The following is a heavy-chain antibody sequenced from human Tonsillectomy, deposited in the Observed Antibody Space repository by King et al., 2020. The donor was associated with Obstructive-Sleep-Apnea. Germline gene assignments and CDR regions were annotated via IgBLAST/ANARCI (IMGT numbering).Heavy chain of an antibody. CDR3: AKGKRGSTSWYFDY. Sequence: VQLVESGGGLVQPGRSLRLSCEASGFTFDDYAMHWVRQAPGKGLEWVSAIIWDSGSIGYADSVKGRFTISRDNAKNSLYLQMNGLRAEDTALYYRAKGKRGSTSWYFDYWGQGTLVTVSS. CDR1: GFTFDDYA. CDR2: IIWDSGSI. D-gene: IGHD2-2*01. J-gene: IGHJ4*02. V-gene: IGHV3-9*01.